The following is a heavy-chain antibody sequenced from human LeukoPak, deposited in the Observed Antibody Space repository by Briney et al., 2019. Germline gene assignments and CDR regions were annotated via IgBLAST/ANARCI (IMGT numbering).Heavy chain of an antibody. Sequence: SVKVSCKVSGGTFNNFALSWVRQAPGQGLEWVGGTIRVSGTTKYAQNLQGRVKVTADGSTSTAYTEMSSLRSGDTAIYYCASPMTYYDVWSGYPPFDYWGQGTLVTVSS. V-gene: IGHV1-69*13. CDR3: ASPMTYYDVWSGYPPFDY. D-gene: IGHD3-3*01. J-gene: IGHJ4*02. CDR1: GGTFNNFA. CDR2: TIRVSGTT.